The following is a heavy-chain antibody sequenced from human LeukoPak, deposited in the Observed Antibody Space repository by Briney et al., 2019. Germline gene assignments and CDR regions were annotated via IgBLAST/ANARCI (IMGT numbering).Heavy chain of an antibody. CDR3: ARVWKGYFWSGYYTENWFDP. CDR2: IYTSGST. D-gene: IGHD3-3*01. V-gene: IGHV4-4*07. CDR1: GGSISSYY. Sequence: SETLSLTCTVSGGSISSYYWSWIRQPAGKGLEWIGRIYTSGSTNYNPSLKSRVTMSVDTSKNQFSLKLSSVTAADTAVYYCARVWKGYFWSGYYTENWFDPWGQGTLVTVSS. J-gene: IGHJ5*02.